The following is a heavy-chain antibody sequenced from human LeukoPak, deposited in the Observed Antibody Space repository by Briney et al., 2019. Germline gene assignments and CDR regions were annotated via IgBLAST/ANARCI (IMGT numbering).Heavy chain of an antibody. CDR2: INPSGGST. CDR3: ASAPRSLVVPAASSPSYYYYMDV. Sequence: ASVKVSCKASGYTFTSYYMHWVRQAPGQGLEWMGIINPSGGSTSYAQKFQGRVTMTRDTSTSTVYMELSSLRSEDTAVYYCASAPRSLVVPAASSPSYYYYMDVWGKGTTVTVSS. D-gene: IGHD2-2*01. J-gene: IGHJ6*03. V-gene: IGHV1-46*01. CDR1: GYTFTSYY.